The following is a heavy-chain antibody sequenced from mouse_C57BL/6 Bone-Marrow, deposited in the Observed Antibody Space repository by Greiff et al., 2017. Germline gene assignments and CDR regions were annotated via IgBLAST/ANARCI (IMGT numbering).Heavy chain of an antibody. Sequence: QVQLQQPGAELVKPGASVKLSCKASGYTFTSYWMQWVKQRPGQGLEWIGEIDPSDSYTNYNQKFKGKATLTVDTPSSPAYLQLSSLTSEDSAVYYCGRPCVGCRGQGTLVTVSA. CDR1: GYTFTSYW. V-gene: IGHV1-50*01. CDR3: GRPCVGC. J-gene: IGHJ3*01. D-gene: IGHD2-2*01. CDR2: IDPSDSYT.